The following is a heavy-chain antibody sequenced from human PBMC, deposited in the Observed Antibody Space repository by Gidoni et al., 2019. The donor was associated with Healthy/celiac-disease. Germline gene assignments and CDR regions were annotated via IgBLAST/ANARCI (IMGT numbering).Heavy chain of an antibody. D-gene: IGHD6-13*01. V-gene: IGHV4-59*01. J-gene: IGHJ4*02. Sequence: QVQLQESGPGLVKPSETLSLTCTVSGGSISSYYWSWIRQPPGKGLEWIGYIYYSGSTNYNPSLKSRVTISVDTSKNQFSLKLSSVTAADTAVYYCARVESLRQPYPDYWGQGTLVTVSS. CDR1: GGSISSYY. CDR3: ARVESLRQPYPDY. CDR2: IYYSGST.